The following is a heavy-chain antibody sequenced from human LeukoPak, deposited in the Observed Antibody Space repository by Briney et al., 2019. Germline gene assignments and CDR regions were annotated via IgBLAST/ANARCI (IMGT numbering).Heavy chain of an antibody. CDR1: GFTFTSYS. D-gene: IGHD1-26*01. CDR2: LYSDDTT. V-gene: IGHV3-53*01. Sequence: GGSLRLSCAASGFTFTSYSMNWVRQAPGKGLEWVSVLYSDDTTYYADSVKGRFTISRDNSKNTLYLQMNNLRAEDTAVYYCARGGGYYAIDYWGQGTLVTVSS. CDR3: ARGGGYYAIDY. J-gene: IGHJ4*02.